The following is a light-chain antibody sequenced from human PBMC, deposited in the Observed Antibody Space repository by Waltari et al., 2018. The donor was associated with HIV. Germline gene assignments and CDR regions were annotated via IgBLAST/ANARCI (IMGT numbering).Light chain of an antibody. CDR3: QQYGSSPLT. CDR1: QRVSSSY. V-gene: IGKV3-20*01. Sequence: EIVLTQSPGTLSLSPGERASQRVSSSYLAWYQQKPGQAPRLLIYGASSRATGIPDRFSGSGSGTDFTLTISRLEPEDFAVYYCQQYGSSPLTFGQGTKVEIK. J-gene: IGKJ1*01. CDR2: GAS.